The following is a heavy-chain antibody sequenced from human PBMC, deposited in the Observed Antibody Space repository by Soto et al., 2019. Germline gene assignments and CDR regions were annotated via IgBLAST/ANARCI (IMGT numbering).Heavy chain of an antibody. J-gene: IGHJ4*02. Sequence: GESLKISCKGSGYIFTNYWIAWVRQMPGKGLEWTGIMYPGDSETRYSPSFQGQVTMSADKSISTAYLQWSSLKASDTAMYYCARKYYYGAGTLDYWGQGTLVTVSS. CDR2: MYPGDSET. CDR1: GYIFTNYW. D-gene: IGHD3-10*01. V-gene: IGHV5-51*01. CDR3: ARKYYYGAGTLDY.